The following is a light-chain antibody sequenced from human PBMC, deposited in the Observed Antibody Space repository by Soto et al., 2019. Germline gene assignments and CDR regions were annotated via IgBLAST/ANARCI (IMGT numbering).Light chain of an antibody. Sequence: DIVLTQSPGTLSLSPGERATLSCRASQSVSSSFLAWYQQKPGQAPRLLIYGASSMATGIPGRFSGSGSGTGFTLTISSLEPEDFAVYYCQQYDSSPRTFGKGTKVEIK. J-gene: IGKJ1*01. CDR2: GAS. CDR1: QSVSSSF. CDR3: QQYDSSPRT. V-gene: IGKV3-20*01.